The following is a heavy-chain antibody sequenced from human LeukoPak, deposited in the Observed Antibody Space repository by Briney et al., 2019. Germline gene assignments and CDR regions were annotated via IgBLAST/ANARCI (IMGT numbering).Heavy chain of an antibody. D-gene: IGHD6-19*01. CDR2: ISGSGGNT. J-gene: IGHJ4*02. CDR3: ARNSSGWYYFDH. V-gene: IGHV3-23*01. CDR1: GFTFKNYA. Sequence: GGSLRLSCAASGFTFKNYAMSWVRQAPGKGLEWLSVISGSGGNTYYADSVKGQFTISRDNSKNTLYLQMNSLRAEDTAVYHCARNSSGWYYFDHWGQGTLVTVSS.